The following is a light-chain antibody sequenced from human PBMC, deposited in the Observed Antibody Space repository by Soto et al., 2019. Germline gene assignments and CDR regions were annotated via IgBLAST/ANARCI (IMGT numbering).Light chain of an antibody. CDR3: HQSSNTPLTS. CDR2: DAS. Sequence: DIQMTQSPSSLSASVGDRVTITCRTSQSISKYLNWYQQKAGKAPKPLIYDASNLHSGVPSRFSGTGSGTDFTLTIRSLQPEDSTTYYCHQSSNTPLTSFGQGTRLEIK. J-gene: IGKJ5*01. CDR1: QSISKY. V-gene: IGKV1-39*01.